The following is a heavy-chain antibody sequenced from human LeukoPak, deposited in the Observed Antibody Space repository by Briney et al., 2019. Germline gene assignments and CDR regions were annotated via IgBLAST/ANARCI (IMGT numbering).Heavy chain of an antibody. V-gene: IGHV5-51*01. Sequence: GESLKISCKGSGYSFTSYWIGWVRQMPGKGLEWMGIIYPGDSDTRYSPSFQGQVTISADKSISTAYLQWSSLKASDTATYYCARYNWNDVRTARRHFDYWGQGTLVTVSS. CDR2: IYPGDSDT. CDR1: GYSFTSYW. J-gene: IGHJ4*02. D-gene: IGHD1-20*01. CDR3: ARYNWNDVRTARRHFDY.